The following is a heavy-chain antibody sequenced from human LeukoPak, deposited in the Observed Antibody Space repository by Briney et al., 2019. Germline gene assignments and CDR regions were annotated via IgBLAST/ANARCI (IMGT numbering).Heavy chain of an antibody. CDR1: AYTITELY. CDR2: FDPEDGET. J-gene: IGHJ6*03. Sequence: ASVKVSCKVSAYTITELYMHWVRQAPGKGLEWMGGFDPEDGETIYAQKFQGRVTMTADTSTDTAYMELSSLRSEDTAVYYRATTAIFRHMDVWGKGTTVTVSS. V-gene: IGHV1-24*01. CDR3: ATTAIFRHMDV. D-gene: IGHD3-9*01.